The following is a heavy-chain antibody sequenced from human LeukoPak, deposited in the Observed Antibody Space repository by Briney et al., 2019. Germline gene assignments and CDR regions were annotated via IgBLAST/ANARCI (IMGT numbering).Heavy chain of an antibody. CDR2: ISSSSSYI. J-gene: IGHJ4*02. V-gene: IGHV3-21*01. CDR3: ARDLGGWYLTDY. D-gene: IGHD6-19*01. Sequence: PGGSLRVSCAASGFTFSSYSMNWVRQAPGKGLEWVSSISSSSSYIYYADSVKGRFTISRDNAKNSLYLQMNSLRAEDTAVYYCARDLGGWYLTDYWGQGTLVTVSS. CDR1: GFTFSSYS.